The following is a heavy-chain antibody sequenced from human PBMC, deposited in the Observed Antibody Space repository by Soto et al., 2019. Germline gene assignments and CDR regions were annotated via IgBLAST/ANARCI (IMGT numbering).Heavy chain of an antibody. V-gene: IGHV3-33*01. J-gene: IGHJ6*02. CDR2: IWYDGSNK. Sequence: GGSLILSCAASGFTFSSYGMHWVRQAPGKGLEWVAVIWYDGSNKYYADSVKGRFTISRDNSKNTLYLQMNSLRAEDTAVYYCARDPLRGYYDFWSGYETGYGMDVWGQGTTVTVSS. D-gene: IGHD3-3*01. CDR1: GFTFSSYG. CDR3: ARDPLRGYYDFWSGYETGYGMDV.